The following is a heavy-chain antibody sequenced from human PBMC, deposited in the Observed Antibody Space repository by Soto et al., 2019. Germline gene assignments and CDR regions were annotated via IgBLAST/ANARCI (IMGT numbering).Heavy chain of an antibody. Sequence: QITLKESGPTLVKPTQTLTLTCTFSGVSLSTSGVGVGWIRQPPGKALEWLALLYWDDDTRFSPSLKSRLTITKDTSKNQVVLKMTSMDPVDTGTYYCAHSLINWGDAFDIWGQGAMVTVSS. J-gene: IGHJ3*02. V-gene: IGHV2-5*02. D-gene: IGHD7-27*01. CDR2: LYWDDDT. CDR1: GVSLSTSGVG. CDR3: AHSLINWGDAFDI.